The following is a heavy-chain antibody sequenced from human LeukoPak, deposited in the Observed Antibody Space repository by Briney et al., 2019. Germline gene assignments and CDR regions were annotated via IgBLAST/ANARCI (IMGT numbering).Heavy chain of an antibody. J-gene: IGHJ6*03. CDR2: ISSSSSTI. CDR1: GFTFSSYS. V-gene: IGHV3-48*04. D-gene: IGHD3-22*01. CDR3: ARYYYDSSAPNQHYYYYMDV. Sequence: PGGSLRLSCAASGFTFSSYSMNWVRQAPGKGLEWVSYISSSSSTIYYADSVKARFTISRDNAKNSLYLQMNSLRAEDTAVYYCARYYYDSSAPNQHYYYYMDVWGKGTTVTVSS.